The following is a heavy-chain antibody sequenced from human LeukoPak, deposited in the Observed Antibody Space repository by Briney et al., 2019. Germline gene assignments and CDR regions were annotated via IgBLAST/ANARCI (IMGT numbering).Heavy chain of an antibody. J-gene: IGHJ5*02. Sequence: SETLSLTCTVSGGSISSYYWSWIRQPPGKGLEWIGYIYYSGSTNYNPSLKSRVTISVDTSKNQFSLKLSSVTAADTAVYYCARSYYYGSRFDPWGQGTLVTVSS. CDR1: GGSISSYY. CDR2: IYYSGST. D-gene: IGHD3-10*01. CDR3: ARSYYYGSRFDP. V-gene: IGHV4-59*01.